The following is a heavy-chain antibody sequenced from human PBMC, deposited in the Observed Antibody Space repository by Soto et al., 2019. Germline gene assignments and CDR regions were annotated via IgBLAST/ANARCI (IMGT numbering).Heavy chain of an antibody. CDR1: GFTVSRKY. J-gene: IGHJ4*02. Sequence: EVQLVESGGGLLQPGGSLRLSCAASGFTVSRKYMTWVRQAPGKGLEWVSVSYSGGDTYYADSVKGRFTISRDNSKSTMYLQMNRLRAEDTAVYYCASAAVTAPDSWGQGTLVTVSS. CDR2: SYSGGDT. V-gene: IGHV3-53*01. CDR3: ASAAVTAPDS. D-gene: IGHD2-21*02.